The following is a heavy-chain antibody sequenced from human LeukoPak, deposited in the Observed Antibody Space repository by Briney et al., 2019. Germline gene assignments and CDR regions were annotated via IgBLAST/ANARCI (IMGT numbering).Heavy chain of an antibody. J-gene: IGHJ4*02. D-gene: IGHD3-22*01. CDR1: GGSISSYY. V-gene: IGHV4-4*07. CDR2: IYTSGST. CDR3: ARESESTYYYDSSGYYFDY. Sequence: PSETLSLTCTVSGGSISSYYWSWIRQPAGKGLEWIGRIYTSGSTNYNPSLKSRFTMSVDTSKNQFSLKLSSVTAADTAVYYCARESESTYYYDSSGYYFDYWGQGTLVTVSS.